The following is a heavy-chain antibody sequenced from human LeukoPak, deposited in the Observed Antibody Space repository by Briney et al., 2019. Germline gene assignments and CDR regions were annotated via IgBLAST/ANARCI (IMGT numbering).Heavy chain of an antibody. Sequence: PSETLSLTCAVSGGSISSSIYYWGWIRQPPGKGLEWIGSIYYSGSTYYNPSLKSRVTISVDTSKNQFSLKLSSVSAADTAVYYCARSVRQVLSTFDYWGQGTLVTVSS. CDR1: GGSISSSIYY. V-gene: IGHV4-39*01. D-gene: IGHD2-2*01. CDR3: ARSVRQVLSTFDY. CDR2: IYYSGST. J-gene: IGHJ4*02.